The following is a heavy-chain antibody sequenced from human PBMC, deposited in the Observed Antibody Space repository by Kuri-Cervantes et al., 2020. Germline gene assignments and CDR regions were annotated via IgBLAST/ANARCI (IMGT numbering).Heavy chain of an antibody. CDR2: INHSGST. J-gene: IGHJ6*02. CDR1: GGSFSGYY. Sequence: SETLSLTCAVYGGSFSGYYWSWIRQPPGKGLEWIGEINHSGSTNYNPSLKSRVTISLDMSKNQCSLKLTSVTAADTAVYYCARDPAGSATLYGMDVWGQGTTVTVSS. CDR3: ARDPAGSATLYGMDV. V-gene: IGHV4-34*01.